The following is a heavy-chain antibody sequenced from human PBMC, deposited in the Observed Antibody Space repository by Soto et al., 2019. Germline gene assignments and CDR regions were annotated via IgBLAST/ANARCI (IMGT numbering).Heavy chain of an antibody. V-gene: IGHV3-30*18. Sequence: QVQLVESGGGVVQPGMSLRLSCAASGFTFENFGMHWVRQAPGKGLEWVAVIAYDGSSKYYADSVKGRFTISRDNSNNTLYLQMNSLRVEDTAVYYCAKFLDGVPVQEFDPRGQGTLVTVSS. CDR2: IAYDGSSK. D-gene: IGHD3-3*01. J-gene: IGHJ5*02. CDR1: GFTFENFG. CDR3: AKFLDGVPVQEFDP.